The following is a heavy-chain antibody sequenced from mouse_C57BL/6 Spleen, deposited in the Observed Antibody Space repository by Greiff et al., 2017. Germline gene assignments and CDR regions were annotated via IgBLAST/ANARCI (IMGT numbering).Heavy chain of an antibody. Sequence: VQLQQSGPELVKPGASVKISCKASGYAFSSSWMNWVKQRPGKGLEWIGRIYPGDGDTNYNGKFKGKATLTADKSSSTAYMQLSSLTSEDSAVYFCAREDYGYLDYWGQGTTLTVSS. D-gene: IGHD2-4*01. J-gene: IGHJ2*01. CDR3: AREDYGYLDY. CDR1: GYAFSSSW. CDR2: IYPGDGDT. V-gene: IGHV1-82*01.